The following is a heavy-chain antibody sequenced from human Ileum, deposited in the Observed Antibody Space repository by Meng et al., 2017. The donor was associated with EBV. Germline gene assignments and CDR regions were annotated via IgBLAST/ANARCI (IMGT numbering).Heavy chain of an antibody. J-gene: IGHJ4*02. Sequence: PWEGSVHGVVNPPATLALPCHVSGGSIKSASYWGWIRQPSGKGLEWIGSIFHSGSAYYNPSLKSRVSISVHTSENYFSLNLRSVTAADTAVYYCARAPSTSSTRTFDYWGQGTLVTVSS. CDR3: ARAPSTSSTRTFDY. V-gene: IGHV4-38-2*02. D-gene: IGHD5/OR15-5a*01. CDR1: GGSIKSASY. CDR2: IFHSGSA.